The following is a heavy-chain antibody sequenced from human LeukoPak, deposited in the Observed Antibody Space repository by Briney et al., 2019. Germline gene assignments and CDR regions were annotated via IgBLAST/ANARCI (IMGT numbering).Heavy chain of an antibody. D-gene: IGHD3-22*01. CDR1: GYTFTSYG. Sequence: GASVKVSCKASGYTFTSYGISWVRQAPGQGLEWMGWISAYNGNTNYAQKLQGRVTMTTDTSTSTAYMELSSLRSEDTAVYYCARAGASYYYDSSGYLPFDIWGQGTMVTVSS. V-gene: IGHV1-18*01. J-gene: IGHJ3*02. CDR3: ARAGASYYYDSSGYLPFDI. CDR2: ISAYNGNT.